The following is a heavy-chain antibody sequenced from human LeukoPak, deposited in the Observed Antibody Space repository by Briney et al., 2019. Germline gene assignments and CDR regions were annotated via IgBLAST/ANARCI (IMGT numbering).Heavy chain of an antibody. CDR2: ITSSGSTI. J-gene: IGHJ6*02. V-gene: IGHV3-48*03. Sequence: GGSLRLSCAASGFTFSSYEMNWVRQAPGKGLEWVSLITSSGSTISYADSVKGRFTISRDNAKNSLYLQMNSLRAEDTAVYYCARDGPHYDLDVWGQGTTVTVSS. CDR3: ARDGPHYDLDV. CDR1: GFTFSSYE. D-gene: IGHD3-3*01.